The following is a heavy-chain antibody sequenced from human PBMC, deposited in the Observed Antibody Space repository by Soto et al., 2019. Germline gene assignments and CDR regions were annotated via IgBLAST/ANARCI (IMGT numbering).Heavy chain of an antibody. V-gene: IGHV1-18*01. J-gene: IGHJ4*01. Sequence: ATVKIPCKAPGYPFTSYAISWVRQPPGQGLEWMGWISAYNGNTNYAKQLQGRVTMTTDTSTSTAYIELSFLRCHAPAVYSCALESSSCCHDNWG. CDR3: ALESSSCCHDN. CDR1: GYPFTSYA. D-gene: IGHD6-13*01. CDR2: ISAYNGNT.